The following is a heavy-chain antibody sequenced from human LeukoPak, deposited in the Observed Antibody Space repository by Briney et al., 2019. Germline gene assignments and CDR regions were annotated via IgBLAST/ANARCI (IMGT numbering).Heavy chain of an antibody. CDR1: GFTFSSYG. D-gene: IGHD3-10*01. V-gene: IGHV3-30*02. CDR3: ARGERMVRGLLFDY. CDR2: IRYDGSNK. Sequence: QPGGSLRLSCAASGFTFSSYGMHWVRQAPGKGLEWVAFIRYDGSNKYYADSVKGRFTISRDNSKNTLFLQMNSLRGEDTAVYYCARGERMVRGLLFDYWGQGTLVTVSS. J-gene: IGHJ4*02.